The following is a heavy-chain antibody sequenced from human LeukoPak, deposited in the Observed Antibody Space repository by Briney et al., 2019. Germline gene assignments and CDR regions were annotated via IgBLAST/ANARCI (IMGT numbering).Heavy chain of an antibody. CDR2: IKHIGST. V-gene: IGHV4-34*01. Sequence: PSETLSLTCAVYGGSSSGYYWSWIRQPPGKGLEWNGEIKHIGSTNYNPSLKSRVTISVDTSKNQFSLKLSSVTAADTAVYYCARGRDVLLWFGATYYYYGMDVWGQGTTVTVSS. J-gene: IGHJ6*02. CDR3: ARGRDVLLWFGATYYYYGMDV. CDR1: GGSSSGYY. D-gene: IGHD3-10*01.